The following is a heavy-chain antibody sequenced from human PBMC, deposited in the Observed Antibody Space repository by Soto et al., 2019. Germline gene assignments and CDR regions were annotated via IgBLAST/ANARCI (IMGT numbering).Heavy chain of an antibody. CDR3: AKVKPMVRGVEYYFDY. CDR1: GFTFSSYA. CDR2: ISGSGGST. D-gene: IGHD3-10*01. J-gene: IGHJ4*02. Sequence: EVQLLESGGGLVQPGGSLRLSCAASGFTFSSYAMSWVRQAPGKGLEWASAISGSGGSTYYADSVKGRFTISRDNSKNTLYLQMNSLRAEDTAVYYCAKVKPMVRGVEYYFDYWGQGTLVTVSS. V-gene: IGHV3-23*01.